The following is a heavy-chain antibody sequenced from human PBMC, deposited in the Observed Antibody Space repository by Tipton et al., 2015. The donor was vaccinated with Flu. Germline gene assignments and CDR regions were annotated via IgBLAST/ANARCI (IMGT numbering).Heavy chain of an antibody. CDR1: GFIVGRNY. CDR2: IYGGGDT. CDR3: VRDDYYGSGSYDY. J-gene: IGHJ4*02. D-gene: IGHD3-10*01. V-gene: IGHV3-53*01. Sequence: QLVQSGGGLIQPGGSLRLSCVASGFIVGRNYMSWVRQAPGKGLEWVSVIYGGGDTYYADSVRGRFTFSRDISKNTLYLQMNNLRVEDSAVYYCVRDDYYGSGSYDYWGQGTLVSVSS.